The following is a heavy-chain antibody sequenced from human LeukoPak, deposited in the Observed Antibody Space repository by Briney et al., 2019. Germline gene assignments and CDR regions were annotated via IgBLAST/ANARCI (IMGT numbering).Heavy chain of an antibody. CDR2: INPNSGST. V-gene: IGHV1-2*02. CDR3: ARPTSGSYYEDYFDY. D-gene: IGHD1-26*01. J-gene: IGHJ4*02. CDR1: GYTFTGYY. Sequence: ASVKVSCKASGYTFTGYYMHWVRQAPGQGLEWMGWINPNSGSTNYAQKFQGRVTMTRDTSISTAYMELSRLRSDDTAVYYCARPTSGSYYEDYFDYWGQGTLVTVSS.